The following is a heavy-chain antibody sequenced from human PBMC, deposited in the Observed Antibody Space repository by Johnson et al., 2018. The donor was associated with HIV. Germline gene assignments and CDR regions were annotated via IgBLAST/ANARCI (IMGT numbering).Heavy chain of an antibody. CDR3: SVDAFDI. CDR1: GFTFSNAW. CDR2: LKSNTDGGAA. V-gene: IGHV3-15*01. J-gene: IGHJ3*02. Sequence: EVQLVESGGGLVKPGGSLRLSCAASGFTFSNAWMSWVRQAPGKGLEWVGRLKSNTDGGAAGYAAPVKERLTITRDDSKNTLYLQMKSLKTEDTAVYYCSVDAFDIWGQGTMVTVSS.